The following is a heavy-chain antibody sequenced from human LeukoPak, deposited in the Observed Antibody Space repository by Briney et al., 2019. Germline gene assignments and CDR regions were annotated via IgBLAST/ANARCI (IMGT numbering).Heavy chain of an antibody. D-gene: IGHD4-11*01. CDR1: GFTFRSYW. Sequence: GGSLGLSCAASGFTFRSYWMHGVRHVRGKALVWVSRINTGGSRTNYADSVKSRFTISSDNAKNTLYLQMNSLRAEDTAVYYCARSNQADDYWGRGTLVTVSS. J-gene: IGHJ4*02. CDR2: INTGGSRT. CDR3: ARSNQADDY. V-gene: IGHV3-74*01.